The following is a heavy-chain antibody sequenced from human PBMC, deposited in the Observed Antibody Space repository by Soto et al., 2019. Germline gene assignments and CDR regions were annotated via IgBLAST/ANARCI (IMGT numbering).Heavy chain of an antibody. CDR2: IYHSGST. Sequence: SETLSLTCAVSGYSISSGYYWGWIRQPPGKGLEWIGSIYHSGSTYYNPSLKSRVTISVDTSKNQFSLKLSSVTAADTAVYYCARADSFDAFDIWGQGTRGTVSS. CDR1: GYSISSGYY. J-gene: IGHJ3*02. D-gene: IGHD3-22*01. V-gene: IGHV4-38-2*01. CDR3: ARADSFDAFDI.